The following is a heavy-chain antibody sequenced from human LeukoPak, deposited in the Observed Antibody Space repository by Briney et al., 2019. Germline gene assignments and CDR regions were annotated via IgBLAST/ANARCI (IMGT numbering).Heavy chain of an antibody. J-gene: IGHJ3*02. CDR2: IYYSGST. CDR1: GGSISSYY. V-gene: IGHV4-59*01. CDR3: ARDGDYDDAFDI. D-gene: IGHD4-17*01. Sequence: SETLSLTCTVSGGSISSYYWSWIRQPPGKGLEWIGYIYYSGSTNYNPSLKSRVTISVDTSKNQFSLKLSSVTAADTAVYYCARDGDYDDAFDIWGQGTMVTVSS.